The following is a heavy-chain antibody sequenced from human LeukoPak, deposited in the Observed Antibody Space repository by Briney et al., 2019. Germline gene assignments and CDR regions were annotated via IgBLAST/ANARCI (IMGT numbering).Heavy chain of an antibody. CDR1: GFTVSHNF. Sequence: PGGSLRLSCVASGFTVSHNFMDWVRQAPGKGLEWVSTIRIGGTRDYAGSVKGRFIISRDNSKNTLYLQMNNLRVEDTAVYYCAREPSHDSYYDFWGHGTLVTVSS. J-gene: IGHJ4*01. CDR2: IRIGGTR. CDR3: AREPSHDSYYDF. D-gene: IGHD3-16*01. V-gene: IGHV3-53*01.